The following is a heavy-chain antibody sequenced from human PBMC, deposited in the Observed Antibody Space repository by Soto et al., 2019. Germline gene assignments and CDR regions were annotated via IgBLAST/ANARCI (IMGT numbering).Heavy chain of an antibody. CDR2: LPYNGASP. J-gene: IGHJ6*02. D-gene: IGHD5-18*01. Sequence: GGSLRLSCVASGFTFSDYAMSWVRQAPGWGLEWVSALPYNGASPYYADSVKGRFTISRDNSKKTLFLQMDSLRAEDTALYYCAKMTSDSYGRNYGLDVWGQGTTVTVSS. CDR1: GFTFSDYA. V-gene: IGHV3-23*01. CDR3: AKMTSDSYGRNYGLDV.